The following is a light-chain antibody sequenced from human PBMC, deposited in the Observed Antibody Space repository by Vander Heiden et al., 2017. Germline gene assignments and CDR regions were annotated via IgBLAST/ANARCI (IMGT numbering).Light chain of an antibody. CDR3: QQYNSYSLT. CDR2: EAS. V-gene: IGKV1-5*03. J-gene: IGKJ4*01. CDR1: QSIGNA. Sequence: DPRMTQSPSTLSASVGDRVIITCRPSQSIGNALAWYQQKPGKAPRLLIYEASSLQSGVPSRFSGSGSGTEFTLTISSLQPDDFATYHCQQYNSYSLTFGGGTKVEIK.